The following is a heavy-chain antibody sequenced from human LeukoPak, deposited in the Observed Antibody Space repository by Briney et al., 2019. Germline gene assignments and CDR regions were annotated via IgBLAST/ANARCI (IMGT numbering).Heavy chain of an antibody. D-gene: IGHD5-18*01. CDR3: ARRGQIQQFPGGGSDY. Sequence: ASVKVSRTASVSSFTTYGISWGRRARGPGREWMGIIKLSGGSTSYAQKCQGRITMTRYTSTSTVYMGPSSLRSEDTAVYYCARRGQIQQFPGGGSDYWGQGTLVTVSS. CDR1: VSSFTTYG. J-gene: IGHJ4*02. V-gene: IGHV1-46*01. CDR2: IKLSGGST.